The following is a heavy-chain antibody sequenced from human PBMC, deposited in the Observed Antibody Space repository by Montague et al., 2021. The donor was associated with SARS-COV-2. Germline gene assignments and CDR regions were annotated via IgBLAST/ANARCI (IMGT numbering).Heavy chain of an antibody. J-gene: IGHJ6*02. CDR3: ARGRGLAVLFDFYYYGMDV. V-gene: IGHV4-34*01. Sequence: SETLSLTCAVYGGSFSGYYWTWIRHPPGKGLEWIGENNYSGSTNYNPSLKSRVTMSVDMSKNQFSLKLRSVTAADTAVYYCARGRGLAVLFDFYYYGMDVWGQGTTVTVSS. D-gene: IGHD3-3*02. CDR2: NNYSGST. CDR1: GGSFSGYY.